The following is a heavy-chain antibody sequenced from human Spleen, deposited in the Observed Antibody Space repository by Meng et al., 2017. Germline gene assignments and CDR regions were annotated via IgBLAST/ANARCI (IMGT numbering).Heavy chain of an antibody. Sequence: SETLSLTCAISGDSVSANSAAWNWLRQSPSRGLEWLGRTYYRAKWFYDYAVSVKSRITINPDTSKNQFSLQLNSVTPEDTAVYYCARTRRDSSGYYSRSDAFDIWGQGTMVTV. CDR1: GDSVSANSAA. CDR2: TYYRAKWFY. D-gene: IGHD3-22*01. J-gene: IGHJ3*02. V-gene: IGHV6-1*01. CDR3: ARTRRDSSGYYSRSDAFDI.